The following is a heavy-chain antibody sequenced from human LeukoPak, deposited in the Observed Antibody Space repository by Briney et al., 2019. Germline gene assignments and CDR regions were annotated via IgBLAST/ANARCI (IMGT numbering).Heavy chain of an antibody. CDR2: IIPIFGTA. CDR3: ARVPLWFGEFKYYFDY. J-gene: IGHJ4*02. V-gene: IGHV1-69*13. CDR1: GGTFSSYA. Sequence: SVKVSCKASGGTFSSYAISWVRQAPGQGLEWMGGIIPIFGTANYAQKFQGRVTITADESTSTAYMELSSLRSEDTAVYYCARVPLWFGEFKYYFDYWGQGTLVTVSS. D-gene: IGHD3-10*01.